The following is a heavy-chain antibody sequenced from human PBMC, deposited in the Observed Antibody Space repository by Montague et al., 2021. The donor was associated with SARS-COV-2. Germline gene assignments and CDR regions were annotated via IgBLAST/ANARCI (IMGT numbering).Heavy chain of an antibody. Sequence: SETLSLTCTVSTGSLSTYYWSWIRQPPGKGLEWIGYIYYSGYTNSNPSLTRRITITVDTSKSQFSLRLSSVTAADTAFYYCASHRGGLNWYGYFNHWGQGTLVSVSS. D-gene: IGHD1-1*01. J-gene: IGHJ4*02. CDR3: ASHRGGLNWYGYFNH. CDR2: IYYSGYT. CDR1: TGSLSTYY. V-gene: IGHV4-59*08.